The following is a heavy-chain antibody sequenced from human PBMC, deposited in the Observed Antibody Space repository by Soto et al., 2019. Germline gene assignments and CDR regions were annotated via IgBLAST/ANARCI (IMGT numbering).Heavy chain of an antibody. Sequence: SETLSLTCTVSGGSISSYYWSWIRQPPGKGLEWIGYINHSGSTNYNPSLKSRVTISVDTSKNQFSLKLSSVTAADTAVYYCARGRGSSSWYRAYGMDVWGQGTTVTVS. CDR3: ARGRGSSSWYRAYGMDV. CDR2: INHSGST. CDR1: GGSISSYY. D-gene: IGHD6-13*01. J-gene: IGHJ6*02. V-gene: IGHV4-59*12.